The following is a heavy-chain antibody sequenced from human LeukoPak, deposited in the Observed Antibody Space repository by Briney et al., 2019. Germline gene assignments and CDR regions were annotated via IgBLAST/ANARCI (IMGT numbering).Heavy chain of an antibody. Sequence: GESLKISCKGSGYSFTSYWIGWVRQMPGKGLEWMGIIYPGDSDTRYSPSFQGQVTISADKSISTAYLQWSSLKASDTAMYYCARRGSGWYEEGYYFDYWGQGTLVAVSS. V-gene: IGHV5-51*01. CDR3: ARRGSGWYEEGYYFDY. D-gene: IGHD6-19*01. J-gene: IGHJ4*02. CDR2: IYPGDSDT. CDR1: GYSFTSYW.